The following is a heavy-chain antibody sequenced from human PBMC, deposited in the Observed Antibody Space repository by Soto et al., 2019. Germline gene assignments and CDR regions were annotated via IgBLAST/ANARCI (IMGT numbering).Heavy chain of an antibody. V-gene: IGHV5-51*01. CDR1: GYSFTSYW. D-gene: IGHD3-3*01. CDR3: ARRDYAFWNGYSQTDYYYYDMDV. Sequence: GGSLKISCKGSGYSFTSYWIGWVRQMPGKGLEWMGSIYPGDSDHRYSPSFQGQVTISADKSISTAYLQWSSLKASYTAMYYCARRDYAFWNGYSQTDYYYYDMDVWGQGTTVTVSS. J-gene: IGHJ6*02. CDR2: IYPGDSDH.